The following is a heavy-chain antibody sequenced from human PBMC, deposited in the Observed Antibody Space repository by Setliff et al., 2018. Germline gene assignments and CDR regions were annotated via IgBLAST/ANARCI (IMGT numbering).Heavy chain of an antibody. V-gene: IGHV5-51*01. CDR3: ARLATDYGDYESLNYFDY. J-gene: IGHJ4*02. Sequence: GESLKISCKSSGYTSTNYWIGWVRQMPGKGLEWMGIIYPGDSDTRYSPSFQGQVTISADKSISTAYLQWSSLKASDTAMYYCARLATDYGDYESLNYFDYWGQGTLVTVSS. CDR2: IYPGDSDT. CDR1: GYTSTNYW. D-gene: IGHD4-17*01.